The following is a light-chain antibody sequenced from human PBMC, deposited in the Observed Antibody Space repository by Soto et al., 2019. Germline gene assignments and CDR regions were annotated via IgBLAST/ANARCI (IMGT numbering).Light chain of an antibody. J-gene: IGLJ1*01. V-gene: IGLV1-44*01. CDR1: SSNIGVNA. CDR3: AAWDDSLKGYV. CDR2: TNN. Sequence: QLVLTQPPSASAAPGQRVTISCSGSSSNIGVNAVNWYQHLPGTAPELLIYTNNQRPSGVPDRFSGSKSGASAFLAISGLQSEDEADYYCAAWDDSLKGYVFGTGTKLTVL.